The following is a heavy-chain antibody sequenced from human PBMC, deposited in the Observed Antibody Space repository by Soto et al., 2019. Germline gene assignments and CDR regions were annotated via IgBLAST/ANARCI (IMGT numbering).Heavy chain of an antibody. Sequence: QGQMVQSGGGVVQPGRSLRLSCVGSGFSFNSYGMHWVRQAPGKGLEWVALIWSDGAKKHYADSVKGRFTISRDNVKSTLDLEMNSLRAEDTAVYLCARDQVTVGLRSAEVWSPGTMVSVSS. V-gene: IGHV3-33*08. CDR2: IWSDGAKK. CDR3: ARDQVTVGLRSAEV. J-gene: IGHJ3*01. CDR1: GFSFNSYG. D-gene: IGHD4-17*01.